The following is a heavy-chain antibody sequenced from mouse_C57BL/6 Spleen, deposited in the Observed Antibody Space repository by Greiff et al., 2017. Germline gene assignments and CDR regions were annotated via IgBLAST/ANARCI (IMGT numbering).Heavy chain of an antibody. CDR3: ARYGDSNYLPY. V-gene: IGHV1-82*01. Sequence: VQLVESGPELVKPGASVKISCKASGYAFSSSWMNWVKQRPGKGLEWIGRIYPGDGDTNYKGKFKGKATLTADETSSTAYLQLSSLTSEDSAVYFCARYGDSNYLPYWGQGTLVTVSA. J-gene: IGHJ3*01. D-gene: IGHD2-5*01. CDR2: IYPGDGDT. CDR1: GYAFSSSW.